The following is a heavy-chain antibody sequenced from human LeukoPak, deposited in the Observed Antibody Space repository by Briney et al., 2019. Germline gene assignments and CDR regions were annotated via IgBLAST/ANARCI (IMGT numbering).Heavy chain of an antibody. D-gene: IGHD2/OR15-2a*01. CDR2: IRYDGSNK. V-gene: IGHV3-30*02. CDR3: ARDWFHAIDY. CDR1: GFTFLSYG. J-gene: IGHJ4*02. Sequence: GGSLRLSCAASGFTFLSYGMHWVRQAPGKGLEWVAFIRYDGSNKYYADSVKGRFTISRDNSKNTLYLQMNSLRAEDTAVYYCARDWFHAIDYWGQGTLVTVSS.